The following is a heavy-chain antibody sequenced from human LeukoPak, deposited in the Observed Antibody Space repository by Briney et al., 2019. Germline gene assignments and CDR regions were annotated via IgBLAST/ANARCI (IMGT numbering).Heavy chain of an antibody. CDR2: ISYDGSNK. J-gene: IGHJ4*02. D-gene: IGHD3-22*01. Sequence: GGSLRLFCAASGFTFSSYGMHWVRQAPGKGLEWVAVISYDGSNKYYADSVKGRFTISRDNSKNTLYLQMNSLRAEDTAVYYCAKDRFLYSSGYIFDCWGQGTLVTVSS. CDR3: AKDRFLYSSGYIFDC. CDR1: GFTFSSYG. V-gene: IGHV3-30*18.